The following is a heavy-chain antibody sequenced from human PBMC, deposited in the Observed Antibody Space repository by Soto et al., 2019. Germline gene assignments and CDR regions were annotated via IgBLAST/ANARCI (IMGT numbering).Heavy chain of an antibody. Sequence: VASVKVSCKASGGTFSSYAISWVRQAPGQGLEWMGGIIPIFGTANYAQKFQGRVTITADESTSTAYMELSSLRSEDTAVHYCARGITGTTFPQGEPKNWFDPWGQGTLVTAPQ. CDR3: ARGITGTTFPQGEPKNWFDP. J-gene: IGHJ5*02. CDR2: IIPIFGTA. D-gene: IGHD1-7*01. V-gene: IGHV1-69*13. CDR1: GGTFSSYA.